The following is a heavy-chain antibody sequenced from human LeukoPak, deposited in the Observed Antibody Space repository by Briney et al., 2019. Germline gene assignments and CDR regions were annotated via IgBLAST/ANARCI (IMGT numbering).Heavy chain of an antibody. J-gene: IGHJ4*02. CDR2: IWYDGSNK. CDR3: VRTDCSGGSCYPNFDY. V-gene: IGHV3-33*01. D-gene: IGHD2-15*01. CDR1: GFTFSSYG. Sequence: TGWSLRLSCSATGFTFSSYGMHLGRQAPGKGLAWVAVIWYDGSNKYYADSVKGRFTISRDNSRNTLFLQMNSLRVEDTAAYYCVRTDCSGGSCYPNFDYWGQGTLVTVSS.